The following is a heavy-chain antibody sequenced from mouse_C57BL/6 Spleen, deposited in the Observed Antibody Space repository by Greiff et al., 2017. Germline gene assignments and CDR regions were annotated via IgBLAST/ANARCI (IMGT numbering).Heavy chain of an antibody. CDR3: ARGVRGYYYAMDY. D-gene: IGHD2-14*01. CDR2: INPGSGGT. J-gene: IGHJ4*01. Sequence: QVQLQQSGAELVRPGTSVKVSCKASGYAFTNYLIEWVKQRPGQGLEWIGVINPGSGGTNYNEKFKGKATLTADKSSSTAYMQFSSLTSEDSAVYFCARGVRGYYYAMDYWGQGTSVTVSS. V-gene: IGHV1-54*01. CDR1: GYAFTNYL.